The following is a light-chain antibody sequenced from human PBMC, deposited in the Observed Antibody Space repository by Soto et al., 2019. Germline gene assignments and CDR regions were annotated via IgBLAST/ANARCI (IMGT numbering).Light chain of an antibody. CDR2: GNS. CDR3: QSYASSLGGWGV. CDR1: SSNIGAGYD. Sequence: QSVLTQPPSVSGAPGQRVTISCTGSSSNIGAGYDVHWYQQLPGTAPKLLIYGNSNRPSGVPDRFSGSKSGTSASLAITGLQAEDEAEYCCQSYASSLGGWGVFGTGTKVTVL. V-gene: IGLV1-40*01. J-gene: IGLJ1*01.